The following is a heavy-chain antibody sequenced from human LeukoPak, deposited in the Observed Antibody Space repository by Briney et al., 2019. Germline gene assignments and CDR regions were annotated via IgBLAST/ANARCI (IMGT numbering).Heavy chain of an antibody. CDR3: ARVARPAAGMVYYYYMDV. J-gene: IGHJ6*03. CDR2: ISGSGGST. Sequence: GGSLRLSCAASGFTVNNNYMSWVRQAPGKGLEWVSAISGSGGSTYYADSVKGRFTISRDNSKNTLYLQMNSLRAEDTAMYYCARVARPAAGMVYYYYMDVWGKGTTVTISS. CDR1: GFTVNNNY. V-gene: IGHV3-23*01. D-gene: IGHD6-13*01.